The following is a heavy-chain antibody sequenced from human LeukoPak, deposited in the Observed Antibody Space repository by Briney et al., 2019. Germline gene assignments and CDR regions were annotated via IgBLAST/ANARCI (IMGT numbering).Heavy chain of an antibody. J-gene: IGHJ5*02. CDR1: GYTFTGYY. D-gene: IGHD2-2*02. V-gene: IGHV1-2*02. CDR3: ARDRCSRTSCNTPWFDP. CDR2: INPISGGT. Sequence: ASVKVSCKASGYTFTGYYMHRVRQAPGQGLEWMGWINPISGGTNYAQKFQGRVTMTRGTSICTAYMELSRLRSDDAAVYFCARDRCSRTSCNTPWFDPWGQGTLVTVSS.